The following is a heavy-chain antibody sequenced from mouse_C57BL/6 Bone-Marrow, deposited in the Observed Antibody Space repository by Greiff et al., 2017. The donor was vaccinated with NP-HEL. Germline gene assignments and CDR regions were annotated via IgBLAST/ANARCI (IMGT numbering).Heavy chain of an antibody. V-gene: IGHV1-64*01. CDR3: AREGITTVGFDY. D-gene: IGHD1-1*01. J-gene: IGHJ2*01. CDR1: GYTFTSYW. Sequence: VQLQQPGAELVKPGASVKLSCKASGYTFTSYWMHWVKQRPGQGLEWIGMIHPNSGSTNYNEKFKSKATLTVDKSSSTAYMQLSSLTSEDSAVYYGAREGITTVGFDYWGQGTTLTVSS. CDR2: IHPNSGST.